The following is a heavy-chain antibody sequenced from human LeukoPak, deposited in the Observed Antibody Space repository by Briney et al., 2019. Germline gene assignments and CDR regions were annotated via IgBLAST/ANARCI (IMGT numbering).Heavy chain of an antibody. CDR3: ARGKQTLFDH. V-gene: IGHV3-21*01. CDR2: ISSSSSYI. CDR1: GFTFSSYS. J-gene: IGHJ4*02. D-gene: IGHD6-13*01. Sequence: KSGGSLRLSCAASGFTFSSYSMNWVRQAPGKGLEWVSSISSSSSYIYYADSVKGRFTISRDNAKNSLYLQMNSLRAEDTAVYYCARGKQTLFDHWGQGTLVTVSS.